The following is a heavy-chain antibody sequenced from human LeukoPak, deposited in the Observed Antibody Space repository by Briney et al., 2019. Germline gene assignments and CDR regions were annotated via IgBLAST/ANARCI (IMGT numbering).Heavy chain of an antibody. CDR2: VYNSGST. J-gene: IGHJ5*02. Sequence: SETLSLTCTVSGGSISSANYYWGWIRQPPGRGLEWIGSVYNSGSTYYNPSLKSRVIVSLAMSQNQFSLRLTSVTAADTAVYYCARDTGQYAPGTPGFTRFDPWGQGALVTVSS. D-gene: IGHD3-10*01. CDR1: GGSISSANYY. CDR3: ARDTGQYAPGTPGFTRFDP. V-gene: IGHV4-39*07.